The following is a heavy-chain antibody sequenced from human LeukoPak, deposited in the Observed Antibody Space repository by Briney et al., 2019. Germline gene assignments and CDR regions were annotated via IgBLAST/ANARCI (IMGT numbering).Heavy chain of an antibody. Sequence: SETLSLTCTVSGGSISSYYWSWIRQPPGKGLEWIGYIYYSGSTNYNPSLKSRVTISVDTSKNQFSLKLSSVTAADTAVHYCARAHGGYSYGPKWFDPWGQGTLVTVSS. J-gene: IGHJ5*02. D-gene: IGHD5-18*01. V-gene: IGHV4-59*01. CDR3: ARAHGGYSYGPKWFDP. CDR1: GGSISSYY. CDR2: IYYSGST.